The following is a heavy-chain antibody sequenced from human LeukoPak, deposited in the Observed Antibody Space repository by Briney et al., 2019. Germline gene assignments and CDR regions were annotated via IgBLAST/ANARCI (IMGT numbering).Heavy chain of an antibody. Sequence: ASVKVSCKASGYSFTDYYLHWVRQAPGHGLEWMGWIYPNSGATQYTQKFQGRVTMTRGTSISTVYMDLSSLTSDDTAVYYCARIPGKTVPGTSGDDYWGQGTLVTVSS. CDR3: ARIPGKTVPGTSGDDY. V-gene: IGHV1-2*02. J-gene: IGHJ4*02. CDR1: GYSFTDYY. D-gene: IGHD1-1*01. CDR2: IYPNSGAT.